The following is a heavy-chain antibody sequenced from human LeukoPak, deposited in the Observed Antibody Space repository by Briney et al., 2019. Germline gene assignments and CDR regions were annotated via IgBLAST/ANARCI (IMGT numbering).Heavy chain of an antibody. Sequence: GGSLRLSCAASGFTFSSYDMHWVRQATGKGLEWVSAIGTAGDTYYPGSVKDRFTISRENAKNSLYLQMNSPRAGDTAVYYCARSTREPVVNIVVVTRPSFWYFDLWGRGTLVTVSS. CDR1: GFTFSSYD. V-gene: IGHV3-13*01. J-gene: IGHJ2*01. CDR3: ARSTREPVVNIVVVTRPSFWYFDL. CDR2: IGTAGDT. D-gene: IGHD2-21*02.